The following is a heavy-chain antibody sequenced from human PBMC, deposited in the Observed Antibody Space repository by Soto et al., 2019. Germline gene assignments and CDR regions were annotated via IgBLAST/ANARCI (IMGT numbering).Heavy chain of an antibody. Sequence: GGSLRLSCAASGFTLSSYAMSWVRQAPVKGLEWVSGISGSGGTTYYADSVKGRFTISRDNSKNTLYLQMNSLRAEDTAVYYCAKYTSGWEFDYWGQGTLVTVSS. J-gene: IGHJ4*02. CDR3: AKYTSGWEFDY. CDR2: ISGSGGTT. D-gene: IGHD6-19*01. CDR1: GFTLSSYA. V-gene: IGHV3-23*01.